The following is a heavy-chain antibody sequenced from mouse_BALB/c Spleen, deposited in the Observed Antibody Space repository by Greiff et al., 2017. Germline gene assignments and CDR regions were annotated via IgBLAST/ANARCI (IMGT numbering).Heavy chain of an antibody. D-gene: IGHD2-1*01. CDR1: GYTFTSYW. Sequence: QVQLQQSGAELVKPGASVKLSCKASGYTFTSYWMHWVKQRPGQGLEWIGEINPSNGRTNYNEKFKSKATLTVDKSSSTAYMQLSSLTSEDSAVYYCARAYGNAMDYWGQGTSVTVSS. V-gene: IGHV1S81*02. CDR3: ARAYGNAMDY. CDR2: INPSNGRT. J-gene: IGHJ4*01.